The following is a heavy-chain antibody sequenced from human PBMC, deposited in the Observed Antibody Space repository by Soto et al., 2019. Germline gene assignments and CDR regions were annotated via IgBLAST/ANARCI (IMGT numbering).Heavy chain of an antibody. V-gene: IGHV4-4*02. J-gene: IGHJ4*02. CDR1: SGSISSITW. CDR3: AIGGPYRWFGN. CDR2: IYQSGST. Sequence: QVQLQESGPGLVKPSGTLSLTCAVSSGSISSITWWTWVRQPPGKGLEWLGEIYQSGSTNYNPSLKSRVTISVDKSKNQFSLKLNSVTAADTAVYYCAIGGPYRWFGNWGQGTLVTVSS. D-gene: IGHD3-10*01.